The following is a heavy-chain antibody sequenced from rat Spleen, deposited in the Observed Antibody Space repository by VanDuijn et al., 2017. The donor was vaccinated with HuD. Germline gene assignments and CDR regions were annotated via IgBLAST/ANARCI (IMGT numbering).Heavy chain of an antibody. J-gene: IGHJ2*01. D-gene: IGHD1-12*02. Sequence: EMHLQESGPGLVKPSQSLSLTCSVTAYSITSSYRWNWIRKFPGNKLEWMGYINSASSTNYNPSPKTRISITRNTTKNQFFLQVNSVTTEDTATYYCARAYYDGSYYDYWGQGVMVTVSS. V-gene: IGHV3-3*01. CDR1: AYSITSSYR. CDR2: INSASST. CDR3: ARAYYDGSYYDY.